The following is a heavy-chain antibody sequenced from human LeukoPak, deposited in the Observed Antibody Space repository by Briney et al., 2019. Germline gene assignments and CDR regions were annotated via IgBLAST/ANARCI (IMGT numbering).Heavy chain of an antibody. V-gene: IGHV4-4*09. D-gene: IGHD2-15*01. CDR2: IYTSGST. CDR3: ARDRPHRY. J-gene: IGHJ4*02. CDR1: GGPISSYY. Sequence: SETLSLTCTVSGGPISSYYWSWIRQPPGKGLEWIGYIYTSGSTNYNPSLKSRVTISVDTSKNHFSLKLSSVTAADTAVYYCARDRPHRYWGQGTLVSVSS.